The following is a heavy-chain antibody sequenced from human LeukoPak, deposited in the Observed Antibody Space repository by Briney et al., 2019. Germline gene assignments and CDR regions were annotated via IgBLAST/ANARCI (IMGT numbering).Heavy chain of an antibody. Sequence: LWASVKVSCKASGGTFSSYAISWVRQAPGQGLEWMGGIIPIFGTANYAQKFQGRVTITADESTSTAYMELSSLRSEDTAVYYCARDGRGEMATITGRDWFDPWGQGTLVTVSS. CDR3: ARDGRGEMATITGRDWFDP. D-gene: IGHD5-24*01. CDR1: GGTFSSYA. J-gene: IGHJ5*02. V-gene: IGHV1-69*13. CDR2: IIPIFGTA.